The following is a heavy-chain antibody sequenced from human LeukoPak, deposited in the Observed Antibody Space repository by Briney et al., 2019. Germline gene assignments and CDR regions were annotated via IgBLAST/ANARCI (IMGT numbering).Heavy chain of an antibody. Sequence: GGSLRLSCATSGFTFSRNGMHWVRQAPGKGLEWVAFIGFDGGYKYYADSVKGRFTISRDDSKNTLYLQMNSLTAEDTAVYYCARDFDDVSGHLYDLPDYWGQGILVTVSS. D-gene: IGHD3-22*01. V-gene: IGHV3-30*02. CDR3: ARDFDDVSGHLYDLPDY. J-gene: IGHJ4*02. CDR2: IGFDGGYK. CDR1: GFTFSRNG.